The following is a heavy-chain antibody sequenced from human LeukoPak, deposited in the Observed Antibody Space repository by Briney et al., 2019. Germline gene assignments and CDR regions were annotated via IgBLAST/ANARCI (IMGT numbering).Heavy chain of an antibody. CDR1: GYTLTELS. CDR2: FDPEDGET. D-gene: IGHD3-22*01. V-gene: IGHV1-24*01. J-gene: IGHJ4*02. CDR3: ATQLSYDSSGYYHGEFDY. Sequence: GASVKVSCKVSGYTLTELSMHWVRQAPGKGLEWMGGFDPEDGETIYAQKFQGRVTMTEDTSTDTAYMELSSLRSEDTAVYYCATQLSYDSSGYYHGEFDYWGQRTLVTVSS.